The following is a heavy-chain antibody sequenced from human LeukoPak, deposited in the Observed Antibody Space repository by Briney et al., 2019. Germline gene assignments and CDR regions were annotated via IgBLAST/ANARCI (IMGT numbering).Heavy chain of an antibody. CDR3: AELGITMIGGV. J-gene: IGHJ6*04. D-gene: IGHD3-10*02. Sequence: GGSLRLTCAASGFTFRTYAMSWVRQAPGKGLEWVSDISDSGTITYYTDSVKGRFTISRDNSKNTLYLQMSSLRAEDTAVYYCAELGITMIGGVWGKGTTVTISS. CDR1: GFTFRTYA. V-gene: IGHV3-23*01. CDR2: ISDSGTIT.